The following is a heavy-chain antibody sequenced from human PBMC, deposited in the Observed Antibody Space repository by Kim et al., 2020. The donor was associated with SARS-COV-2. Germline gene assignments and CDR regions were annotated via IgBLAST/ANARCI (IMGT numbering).Heavy chain of an antibody. J-gene: IGHJ4*02. V-gene: IGHV1-3*01. Sequence: KYSQKVQDRVTITRDTSANAVYMELSSLRSEDTAVYYCARENNEFYHLDYWGQGTLVTVSS. CDR3: ARENNEFYHLDY. D-gene: IGHD3-10*01.